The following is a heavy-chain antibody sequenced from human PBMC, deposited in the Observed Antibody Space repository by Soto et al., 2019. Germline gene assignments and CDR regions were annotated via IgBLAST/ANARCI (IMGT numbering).Heavy chain of an antibody. CDR3: ARETNTAMAP. J-gene: IGHJ5*02. V-gene: IGHV3-48*03. Sequence: GGSLRLSCAASGFTFSSYEMNWVRQAPGKGLEWVSYISSSGSTIYYADSVKGRFTISRDNAKNSLYLQMNSLRAEDTAVYYCARETNTAMAPWGQGXLVTVYS. D-gene: IGHD5-18*01. CDR2: ISSSGSTI. CDR1: GFTFSSYE.